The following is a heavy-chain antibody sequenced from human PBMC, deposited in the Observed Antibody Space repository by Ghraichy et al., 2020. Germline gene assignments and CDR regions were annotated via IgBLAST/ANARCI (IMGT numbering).Heavy chain of an antibody. Sequence: GESLNISCAASGFTFSSYSMNWVRQAPGKGLEWVSSISSSSSYIYYADSVKGRFTISRDNAKNSLYLQMNSLRAEDTAVYYCARALSAYCGGDCYSGLDYWGQGTLVTVSS. D-gene: IGHD2-21*01. CDR1: GFTFSSYS. V-gene: IGHV3-21*01. CDR3: ARALSAYCGGDCYSGLDY. J-gene: IGHJ4*02. CDR2: ISSSSSYI.